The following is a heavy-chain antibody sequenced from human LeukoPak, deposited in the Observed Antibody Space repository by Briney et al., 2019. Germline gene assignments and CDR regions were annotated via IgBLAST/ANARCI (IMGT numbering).Heavy chain of an antibody. D-gene: IGHD2-2*01. CDR1: GYTFTSYG. CDR2: ISAYNGNT. J-gene: IGHJ6*03. CDR3: ARKSLGYCSSTSCYGSMDV. V-gene: IGHV1-18*01. Sequence: ASVKVSCKASGYTFTSYGISWVRQAPGQGLEWMGWISAYNGNTNYAQKLQGRVTMTTDTSTSTAYMDLRTLRSDDTAVYYCARKSLGYCSSTSCYGSMDVWGKGTTVTVSS.